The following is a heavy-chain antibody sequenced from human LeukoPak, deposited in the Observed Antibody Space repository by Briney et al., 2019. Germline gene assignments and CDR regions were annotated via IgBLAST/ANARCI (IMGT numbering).Heavy chain of an antibody. CDR2: ISGDGIST. CDR1: GFTFSSYW. J-gene: IGHJ5*02. CDR3: AREFSSRSFDP. D-gene: IGHD6-13*01. V-gene: IGHV3-74*01. Sequence: GGSLRLSCAASGFTFSSYWMHWVRQAPGKGLVWVSRISGDGISTAYADSVKGRFTISRDNAKNTLYLQMNSLRVEDTAVYTCAREFSSRSFDPWGQGTLVTVSS.